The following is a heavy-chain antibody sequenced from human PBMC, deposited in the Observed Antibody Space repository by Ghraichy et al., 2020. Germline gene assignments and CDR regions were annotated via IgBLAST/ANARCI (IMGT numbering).Heavy chain of an antibody. CDR3: AKDLWFGELLAS. V-gene: IGHV3-23*01. CDR1: GFTFSSYA. J-gene: IGHJ4*02. CDR2: ISGSGGST. D-gene: IGHD3-10*01. Sequence: SCAASGFTFSSYAMSWVRHAPGMGLEWGSAISGSGGSTYYADSVKGRFTISRDNSKNTLYLQMNSLRAEDTAVYYCAKDLWFGELLASRGQGTLVTVSS.